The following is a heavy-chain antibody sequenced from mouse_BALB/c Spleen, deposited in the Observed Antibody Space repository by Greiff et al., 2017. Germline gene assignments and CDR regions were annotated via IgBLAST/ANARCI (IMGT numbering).Heavy chain of an antibody. CDR3: ARSGNYGYFDV. CDR1: GFNIKDYY. Sequence: EVQLVESGAELVRPGALVKLSCKASGFNIKDYYMHWVKQRPEQGLEWIGWIDPENGNTIYDPKFQGKASITADTSSNTAYLQLSSLTSEDTAVYYCARSGNYGYFDVWGAGTTVTVSS. V-gene: IGHV14-1*02. CDR2: IDPENGNT. J-gene: IGHJ1*01. D-gene: IGHD2-1*01.